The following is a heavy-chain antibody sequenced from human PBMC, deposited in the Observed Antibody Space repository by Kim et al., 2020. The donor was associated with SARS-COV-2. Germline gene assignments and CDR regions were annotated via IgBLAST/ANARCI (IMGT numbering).Heavy chain of an antibody. V-gene: IGHV3-7*01. CDR2: INEDGSQR. J-gene: IGHJ3*02. D-gene: IGHD2-2*03. CDR3: VRDGYCSRTSCYLNVFDI. Sequence: GGSLRLSCAASGFTFSSFWMSWVRQAPGKGLEWVASINEDGSQRYYMDSVKGRFTISRDNAKRSLYLQMNGLRAEDTAVHYCVRDGYCSRTSCYLNVFDIWGQGTMVSVSS. CDR1: GFTFSSFW.